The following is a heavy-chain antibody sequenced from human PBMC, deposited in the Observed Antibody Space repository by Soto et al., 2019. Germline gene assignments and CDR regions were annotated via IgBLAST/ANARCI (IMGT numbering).Heavy chain of an antibody. V-gene: IGHV3-23*01. CDR3: AKRNSYGPPIDY. J-gene: IGHJ4*02. CDR1: GFSFGSHG. Sequence: TGGSLRLSCAASGFSFGSHGMHWVRQAPGKGLEWVSAISGSGGSTYYADSVKGRFTISRDNSKNTLYLQMNSLRAEDTAVYYCAKRNSYGPPIDYWGQGTLVTVSS. D-gene: IGHD5-18*01. CDR2: ISGSGGST.